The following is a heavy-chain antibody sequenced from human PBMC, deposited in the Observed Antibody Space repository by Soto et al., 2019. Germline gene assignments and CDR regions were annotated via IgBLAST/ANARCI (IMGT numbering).Heavy chain of an antibody. CDR2: ISTGGAYM. CDR3: ARYIASPGGDYLDS. Sequence: EVQLVESGGGLVKAGGSLRLFCTASGFTFRNYNMNWVRQAPGKGLEWVSSISTGGAYMFYADSVKGRFTISRDNAQNSLFLQIDIPRAEDTAVYYCARYIASPGGDYLDSWCQGTLVTVSS. D-gene: IGHD2-21*01. J-gene: IGHJ4*02. CDR1: GFTFRNYN. V-gene: IGHV3-21*06.